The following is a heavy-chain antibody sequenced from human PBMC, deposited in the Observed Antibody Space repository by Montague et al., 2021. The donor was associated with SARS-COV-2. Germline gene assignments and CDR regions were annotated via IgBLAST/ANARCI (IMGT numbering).Heavy chain of an antibody. J-gene: IGHJ4*02. V-gene: IGHV4-4*02. CDR3: AREGSRDGYNEGFDY. Sequence: SETLSLTCAVSGGSITTNNWWNWVRQSPGKGLEWIGEIYHSGSTNYNPSLKSRVTIPVDRSTNQFSLSLTSVTAADTAVYYCAREGSRDGYNEGFDYWGQGTLVTVSS. CDR2: IYHSGST. D-gene: IGHD5-24*01. CDR1: GGSITTNNW.